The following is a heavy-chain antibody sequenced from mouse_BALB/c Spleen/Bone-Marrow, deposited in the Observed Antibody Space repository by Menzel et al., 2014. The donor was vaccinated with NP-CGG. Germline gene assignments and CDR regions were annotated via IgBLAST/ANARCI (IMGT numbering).Heavy chain of an antibody. CDR1: GFTFSSYA. Sequence: EVMLVESGGGLVKPGGSLKLSCAASGFTFSSYAMSWVRQTPEKRLEWVASISSGGSTYYPDSVKGRFTISRDNARNILYLRMSSLRSEDTAMYYCARVGITTVDYWGQGTTLTVSS. CDR3: ARVGITTVDY. J-gene: IGHJ2*01. D-gene: IGHD1-1*01. CDR2: ISSGGST. V-gene: IGHV5-6-5*01.